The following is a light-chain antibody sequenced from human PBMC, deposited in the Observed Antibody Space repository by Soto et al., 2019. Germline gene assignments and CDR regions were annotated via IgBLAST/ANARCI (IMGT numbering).Light chain of an antibody. CDR2: DAS. Sequence: DIQMTQSPSSLSASVGDRVTITCQASEDISDYLNWYQQKPGKAPKLLIYDASLLETGVPSRFSGSGSGTDFTFNISSLQPEDIATYYCQQYTSLPRTFGQGTKLAIK. CDR1: EDISDY. V-gene: IGKV1-33*01. CDR3: QQYTSLPRT. J-gene: IGKJ2*01.